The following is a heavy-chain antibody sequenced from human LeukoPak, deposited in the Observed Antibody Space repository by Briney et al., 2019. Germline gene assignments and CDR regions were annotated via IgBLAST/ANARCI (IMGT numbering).Heavy chain of an antibody. J-gene: IGHJ4*02. D-gene: IGHD7-27*01. Sequence: SGGSLRLSCAASGFTFSSYAMHWVRQAPGKGLEYVSAISSNGGSTYYANSVKGRFTISRDNSKNTLYLQMGSLRAEDMAVYYCSIEWGSGGQGTLVTVSS. CDR2: ISSNGGST. CDR3: SIEWGS. V-gene: IGHV3-64*01. CDR1: GFTFSSYA.